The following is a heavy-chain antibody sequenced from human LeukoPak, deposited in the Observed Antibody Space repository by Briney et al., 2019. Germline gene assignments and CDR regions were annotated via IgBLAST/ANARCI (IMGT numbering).Heavy chain of an antibody. Sequence: SETLSLTCTVSGDSISSYYWSWIRQPPGKGLERIGYIYTSGGTNYIPSLKGRVTISIDTSKNQFSLKLSSVTAADSAVYYCARLTRLSTSPDRYYLDYWGQGTLVTVSS. D-gene: IGHD6-6*01. J-gene: IGHJ4*02. CDR1: GDSISSYY. CDR3: ARLTRLSTSPDRYYLDY. CDR2: IYTSGGT. V-gene: IGHV4-4*09.